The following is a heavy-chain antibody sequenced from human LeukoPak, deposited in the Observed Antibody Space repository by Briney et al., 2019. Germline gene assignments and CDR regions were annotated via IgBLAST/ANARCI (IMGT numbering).Heavy chain of an antibody. D-gene: IGHD3-10*01. V-gene: IGHV3-23*01. CDR3: AKNTGLDMVRGVGYLDY. J-gene: IGHJ4*02. CDR1: GFTFISYA. CDR2: ISGSGGST. Sequence: GGSLRLSCAASGFTFISYALSWVRQAPGKGLEWVTGISGSGGSTYYADSVKGRCTISRDNSKNTLYLQMNSLGAEDTAVYYCAKNTGLDMVRGVGYLDYWGQGTLVTVSS.